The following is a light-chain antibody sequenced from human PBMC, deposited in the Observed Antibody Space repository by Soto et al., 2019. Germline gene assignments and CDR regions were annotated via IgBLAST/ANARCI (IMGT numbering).Light chain of an antibody. Sequence: QSVLTHPASVSGSPGQSITISCTATSSDVGSYNIVSWYKQHPGKAPRLRIYEGSKRPTEVSNRFSGCKSGNTASLTISGLQAEDEADYYCCSYAGSPVFGGGTKVTV. CDR2: EGS. CDR3: CSYAGSPV. CDR1: SSDVGSYNI. V-gene: IGLV2-23*01. J-gene: IGLJ2*01.